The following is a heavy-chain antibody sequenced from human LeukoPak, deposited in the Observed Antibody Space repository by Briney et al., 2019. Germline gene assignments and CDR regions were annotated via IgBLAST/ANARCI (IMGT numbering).Heavy chain of an antibody. V-gene: IGHV3-21*01. J-gene: IGHJ4*02. Sequence: GGSLRLSCAASGFTLSSYSMNWVRQAPGKGLEWVSSISSSSSYIYYADSVKGRFTISRDNAKNSLYLQMNSLRAEDTAVYYCARSPAGRDYFDYWGQGTLVTVSS. D-gene: IGHD6-19*01. CDR1: GFTLSSYS. CDR3: ARSPAGRDYFDY. CDR2: ISSSSSYI.